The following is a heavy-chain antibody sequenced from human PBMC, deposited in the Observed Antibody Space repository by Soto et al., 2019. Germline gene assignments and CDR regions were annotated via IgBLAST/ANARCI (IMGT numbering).Heavy chain of an antibody. J-gene: IGHJ4*02. Sequence: QVQLQESGPGLVKPSGTLSLTCAVSGGSINDNWWSWVRQPPGQRLAWIGEIFHSGTTYYKTSLKSRVIISLDKSASQISLTLISVTAADTAVYFCARYVAVARTRGFHSWGQGTLVTVSS. CDR3: ARYVAVARTRGFHS. V-gene: IGHV4-4*02. D-gene: IGHD2-15*01. CDR1: GGSINDNW. CDR2: IFHSGTT.